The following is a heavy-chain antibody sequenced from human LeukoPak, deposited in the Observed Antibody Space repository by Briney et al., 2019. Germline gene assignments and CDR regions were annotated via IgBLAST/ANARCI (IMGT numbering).Heavy chain of an antibody. Sequence: ASVKVSCKASGYTFTGYYMHWVRQAPGQGLEWMGWINPNSGGTNYAQKFQGWVTMTRDTSISTAYMELSRLRSDDTAVYYCAREGRGDSSGYYKGYWGQGTLVTVSS. CDR3: AREGRGDSSGYYKGY. CDR2: INPNSGGT. CDR1: GYTFTGYY. J-gene: IGHJ4*02. D-gene: IGHD3-22*01. V-gene: IGHV1-2*04.